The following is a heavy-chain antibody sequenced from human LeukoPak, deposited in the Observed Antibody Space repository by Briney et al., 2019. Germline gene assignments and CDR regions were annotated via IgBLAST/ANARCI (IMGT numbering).Heavy chain of an antibody. D-gene: IGHD2-15*01. V-gene: IGHV3-23*01. CDR2: ISGSGGTT. Sequence: GGSLRLSCAASGFTFSSYTMSWVRQAPGKGLEWVSAISGSGGTTYYADSVKGRFTLSRDNSKNTLSLQMNSLRAEDTAVSYCAKDYDSGDIVVVVAAFDYFDYWGQGTLVTVSS. CDR1: GFTFSSYT. CDR3: AKDYDSGDIVVVVAAFDYFDY. J-gene: IGHJ4*02.